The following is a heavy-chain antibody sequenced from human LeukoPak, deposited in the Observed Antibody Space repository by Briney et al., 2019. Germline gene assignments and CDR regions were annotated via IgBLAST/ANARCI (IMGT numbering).Heavy chain of an antibody. V-gene: IGHV3-30*04. CDR1: GFTFSSYA. D-gene: IGHD5/OR15-5a*01. CDR2: ISYDGSNK. CDR3: ARDPTSTYYFDY. J-gene: IGHJ4*02. Sequence: GRSLRLSCAASGFTFSSYAMHWVRQAPGKGLEWVAVISYDGSNKYYADSVKGRFTISRDNSKNTLYLQMNSPRAEDTAVYYCARDPTSTYYFDYWGQGTLVTVSS.